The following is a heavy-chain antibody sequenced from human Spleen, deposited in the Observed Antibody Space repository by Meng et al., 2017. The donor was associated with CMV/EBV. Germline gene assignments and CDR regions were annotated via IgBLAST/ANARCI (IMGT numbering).Heavy chain of an antibody. V-gene: IGHV3-30*02. CDR2: IQYDGSDK. Sequence: GGSLRLSCVASGVTFSNHGMHWVRQAPGKGLEWVTFIQYDGSDKYYADSVKGRFTISRDNSKNTLYLQMNSLRAEDTAIYYCAKDGIAGGMDVWGPGTTVTVSS. CDR1: GVTFSNHG. J-gene: IGHJ6*02. CDR3: AKDGIAGGMDV. D-gene: IGHD1-26*01.